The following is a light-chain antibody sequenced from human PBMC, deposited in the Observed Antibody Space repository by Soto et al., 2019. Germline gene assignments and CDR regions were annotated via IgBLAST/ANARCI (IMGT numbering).Light chain of an antibody. CDR3: QQYNNWGLS. CDR2: GSS. J-gene: IGKJ4*01. CDR1: ENVGPN. Sequence: EIVMTQSPATLSVSPGEGVTLSCRASENVGPNLAWYQQKPGQAPRLLIYGSSTRPPGIPATFSGSGSGTEFTLTISSLQSEESAIYYCQQYNNWGLSFGGGNKVEIK. V-gene: IGKV3D-15*01.